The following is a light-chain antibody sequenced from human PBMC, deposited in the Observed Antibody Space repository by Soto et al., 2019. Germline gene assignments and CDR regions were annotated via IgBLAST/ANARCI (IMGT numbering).Light chain of an antibody. CDR3: QQRSNWPPFFT. J-gene: IGKJ3*01. CDR1: QDIGSF. Sequence: EIVLTQSPAILSLSPGEGATLSCRASQDIGSFLAWYQHKPGQAPRLLISDASDRATGIPARFSGSGSGTDFTLTISSLEHEDFAVYYCQQRSNWPPFFTFGPGTKVAIK. CDR2: DAS. V-gene: IGKV3-11*01.